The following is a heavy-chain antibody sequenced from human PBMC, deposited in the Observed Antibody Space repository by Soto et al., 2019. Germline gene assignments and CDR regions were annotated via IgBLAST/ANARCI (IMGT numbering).Heavy chain of an antibody. J-gene: IGHJ4*02. D-gene: IGHD5-18*01. CDR2: IKADGSET. CDR1: GFSFSTYW. CDR3: ARDFEGSYGYGPVEY. Sequence: EVQLVESGGGLVQPGGSLRLSCAASGFSFSTYWMSWVRQVPGTGLEWVANIKADGSETYYVDSVRGRFTISRDNAKTSLYLQMNSLRAEDTAVYYCARDFEGSYGYGPVEYWGQGTLVTVSS. V-gene: IGHV3-7*03.